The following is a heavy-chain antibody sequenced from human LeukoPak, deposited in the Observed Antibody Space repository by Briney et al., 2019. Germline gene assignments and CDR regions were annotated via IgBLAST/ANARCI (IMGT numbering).Heavy chain of an antibody. CDR2: INHSGST. V-gene: IGHV4-34*01. D-gene: IGHD2-15*01. Sequence: SETLSLTCAVYGGSFSGYYWSWIRQPPGKGLEWIGEINHSGSTNYNPSLKSRVTISVDTSKNQFSLKLSPVTAADTAVYYCARDMGYCSGGSCYSGGNDYWGQGTLVTVSS. CDR3: ARDMGYCSGGSCYSGGNDY. CDR1: GGSFSGYY. J-gene: IGHJ4*02.